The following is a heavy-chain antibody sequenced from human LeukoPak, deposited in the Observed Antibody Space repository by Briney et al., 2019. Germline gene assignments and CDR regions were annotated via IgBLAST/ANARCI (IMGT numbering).Heavy chain of an antibody. CDR2: ISAYNGNA. CDR3: ARWRGDYTNWFDP. D-gene: IGHD4-11*01. V-gene: IGHV1-18*01. Sequence: ASVKVSCKASGYTFTRYGISWVRQAPGQGLEWMGWISAYNGNANYAQKLQGRVTMTTDTSTSTAYMELRSLRSEDTAVYYCARWRGDYTNWFDPWGQGTLVTVSS. CDR1: GYTFTRYG. J-gene: IGHJ5*02.